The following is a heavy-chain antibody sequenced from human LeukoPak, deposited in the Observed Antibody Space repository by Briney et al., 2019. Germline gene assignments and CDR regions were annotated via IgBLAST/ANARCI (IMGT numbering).Heavy chain of an antibody. CDR1: GFTFSSYS. J-gene: IGHJ3*02. Sequence: GGSLRLSCAASGFTFSSYSMYWVRQAPGKGLEWVSYISSSSSTIYYADSVKGRFTISRDNAKNSLYLQMNSLRAEDTAVYYCARAGGYSYGYVDAFDIWGQGTMVTVSS. CDR2: ISSSSSTI. D-gene: IGHD5-18*01. V-gene: IGHV3-48*01. CDR3: ARAGGYSYGYVDAFDI.